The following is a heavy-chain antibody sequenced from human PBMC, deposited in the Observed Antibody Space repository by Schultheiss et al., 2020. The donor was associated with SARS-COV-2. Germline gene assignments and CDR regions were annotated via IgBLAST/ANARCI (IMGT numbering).Heavy chain of an antibody. V-gene: IGHV3-73*01. CDR1: GFTFSSYS. Sequence: GGSLRLSCAASGFTFSSYSMNWVRQAPGKGLDWVGRIRSKANSYATAYAASVKGRFTISRDDSKNTAYLQMNSLKTEDTAVYYCTRRNDYGAGWGQGTLVTVSS. D-gene: IGHD4-17*01. CDR2: IRSKANSYAT. CDR3: TRRNDYGAG. J-gene: IGHJ1*01.